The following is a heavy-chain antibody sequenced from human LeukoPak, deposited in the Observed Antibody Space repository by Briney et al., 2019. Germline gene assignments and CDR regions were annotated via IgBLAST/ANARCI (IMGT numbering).Heavy chain of an antibody. D-gene: IGHD5-12*01. V-gene: IGHV3-23*01. CDR3: AKGAYDYIEMGYFDD. J-gene: IGHJ4*02. CDR2: IIGSSGDT. CDR1: GFRFSNFA. Sequence: PGGSLRLSCAASGFRFSNFAMSWVRQAPGKGLEWVSLIIGSSGDTLYADSVKGRFTISRDISKNRLYLQMNSLRAEDTALYYCAKGAYDYIEMGYFDDWGQGILVTVSS.